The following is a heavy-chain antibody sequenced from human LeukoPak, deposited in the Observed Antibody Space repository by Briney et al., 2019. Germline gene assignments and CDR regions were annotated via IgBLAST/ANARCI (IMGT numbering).Heavy chain of an antibody. CDR1: GGSISSYY. J-gene: IGHJ4*02. D-gene: IGHD3-9*01. V-gene: IGHV4-4*07. CDR2: IYTSGST. Sequence: SETLSLTCTVSGGSISSYYWSWIRQPAGKGLEWSGRIYTSGSTNYNPSLKSRVTMSVDTSKNQFSLKLSSVTAADTAVYYCARAGTRLRYFGWSLDYWGQGTLVTVSS. CDR3: ARAGTRLRYFGWSLDY.